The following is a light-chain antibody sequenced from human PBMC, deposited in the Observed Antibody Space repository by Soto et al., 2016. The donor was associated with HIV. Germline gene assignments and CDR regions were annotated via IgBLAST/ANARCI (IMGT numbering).Light chain of an antibody. CDR1: SLRSFY. V-gene: IGLV3-19*01. J-gene: IGLJ1*01. CDR2: GNN. Sequence: SSDLTQDPVVSVALGQTVKITCQGDSLRSFYASWYQQKPGQAPVLVMYGNNKRPSGIPARFSGSSSGNPAFLTITGTRAEDEADYYCHSRNSTEDHNYVFGSGTKVT. CDR3: HSRNSTEDHNYV.